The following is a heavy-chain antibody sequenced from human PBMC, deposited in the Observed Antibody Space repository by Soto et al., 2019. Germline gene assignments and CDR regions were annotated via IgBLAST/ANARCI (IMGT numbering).Heavy chain of an antibody. D-gene: IGHD6-13*01. J-gene: IGHJ4*02. CDR1: GFTFSKYW. Sequence: EVQLVESGGGLVQPGGSLRLSCAGSGFTFSKYWMSWVRQAPGKGLEWVANIKQDESQNYYVDSVEGRFTISRDNAKNSLNLQMNSLRAEDTAVYYCARFDGYSSSWSFDYWGQGTLVTVSS. V-gene: IGHV3-7*01. CDR2: IKQDESQN. CDR3: ARFDGYSSSWSFDY.